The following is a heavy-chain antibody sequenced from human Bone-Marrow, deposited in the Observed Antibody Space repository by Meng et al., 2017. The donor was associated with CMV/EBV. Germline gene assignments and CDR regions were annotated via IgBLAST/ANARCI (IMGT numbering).Heavy chain of an antibody. CDR1: GGSISSSSYY. CDR3: ARSADNDFWSGYSY. J-gene: IGHJ4*02. D-gene: IGHD3-3*01. CDR2: IYDSGST. V-gene: IGHV4-39*01. Sequence: SETLSLTCTVSGGSISSSSYYWGWIRQPPGEGLEWIGSIYDSGSTYYNPSLKSRVTMSVDTSKNQFSLNLSSVTAADTAVYFCARSADNDFWSGYSYWGQGTLVTVSS.